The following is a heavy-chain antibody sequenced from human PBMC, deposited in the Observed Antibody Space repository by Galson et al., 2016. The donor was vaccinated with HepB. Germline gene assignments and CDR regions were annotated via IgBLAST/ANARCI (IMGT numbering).Heavy chain of an antibody. Sequence: QSGAEVKKPGESLTLSCKGSGYGFAGYWIGWVRQMPGEGMEWMGIIYPDDSSTGYSPFFLGQGTISVDKSISTAYLHWSSLKASDTAMYYCARLGDPNFNPQAATFATHYFDYWGQGPLVTVSS. J-gene: IGHJ4*02. CDR3: ARLGDPNFNPQAATFATHYFDY. CDR1: GYGFAGYW. V-gene: IGHV5-51*03. CDR2: IYPDDSST. D-gene: IGHD3-10*01.